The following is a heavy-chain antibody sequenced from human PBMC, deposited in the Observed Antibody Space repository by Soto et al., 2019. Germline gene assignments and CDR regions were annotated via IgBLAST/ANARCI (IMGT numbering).Heavy chain of an antibody. CDR1: GFSVGSNY. V-gene: IGHV3-53*01. Sequence: PGGSLRLSSAASGFSVGSNYTTCVRQAPGKGLEWVSLMDSGGSKYYADLVKGQFTISRDNSKNTMYRQMESLRAEDTAIYHCARECYSTSGHYFNCCFQGTPVT. D-gene: IGHD6-6*01. CDR3: ARECYSTSGHYFNC. CDR2: MDSGGSK. J-gene: IGHJ4*02.